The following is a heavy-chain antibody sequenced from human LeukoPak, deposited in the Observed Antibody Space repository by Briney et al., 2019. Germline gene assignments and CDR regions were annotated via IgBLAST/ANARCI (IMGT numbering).Heavy chain of an antibody. J-gene: IGHJ4*02. CDR3: AREENTYYYGSGSYPNDY. CDR2: IWYDGSNK. CDR1: GFTFSSYG. Sequence: GRSLRLSCAASGFTFSSYGMHWVRQAPGKGLEWVAVIWYDGSNKYYADSVKGRFTISRDNSKNTLYLQMNSLRAEDTAVYYCAREENTYYYGSGSYPNDYWGQGTLVTVSS. V-gene: IGHV3-33*01. D-gene: IGHD3-10*01.